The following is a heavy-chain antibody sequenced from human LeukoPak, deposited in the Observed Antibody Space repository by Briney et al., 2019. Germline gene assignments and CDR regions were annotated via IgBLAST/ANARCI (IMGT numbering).Heavy chain of an antibody. J-gene: IGHJ5*02. CDR1: GFTFSSYG. D-gene: IGHD3-16*01. CDR2: IRFDGSNK. Sequence: GGSLRLSCAASGFTFSSYGMHWVRQAPGRGLEWVALIRFDGSNKYNADSVKGRFTISRDNSKNTLYLQMNSLRAEDTAVYFCAKGDKMLTWRRTYNRFDPWGQGTLVTVSS. V-gene: IGHV3-30*02. CDR3: AKGDKMLTWRRTYNRFDP.